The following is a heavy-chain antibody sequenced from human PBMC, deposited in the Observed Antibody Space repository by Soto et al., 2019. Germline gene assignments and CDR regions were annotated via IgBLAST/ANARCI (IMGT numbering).Heavy chain of an antibody. CDR1: GYTFTSYA. Sequence: ASVQVSCKASGYTFTSYAMHWVRQAPGQRLEWMGWINAGNGNTKYSQKFQGRVTITRDTSASTAYMELSSLRSEDTAVYYCARGIAVAGTVDYWGQGTLVTVSS. D-gene: IGHD6-19*01. V-gene: IGHV1-3*01. CDR2: INAGNGNT. J-gene: IGHJ4*02. CDR3: ARGIAVAGTVDY.